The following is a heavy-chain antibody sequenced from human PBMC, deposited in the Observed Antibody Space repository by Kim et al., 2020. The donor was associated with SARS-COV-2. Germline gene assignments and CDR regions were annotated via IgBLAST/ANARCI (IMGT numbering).Heavy chain of an antibody. Sequence: ADSTRDRFTNCRDNAKHTLYLQMNSLGAEDTAVYYCAREFLAAAGPPFDYWGQGTLVTVSS. V-gene: IGHV3-30*01. J-gene: IGHJ4*02. CDR3: AREFLAAAGPPFDY. D-gene: IGHD6-13*01.